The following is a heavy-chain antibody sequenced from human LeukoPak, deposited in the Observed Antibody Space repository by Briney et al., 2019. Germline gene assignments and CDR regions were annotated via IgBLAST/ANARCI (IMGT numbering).Heavy chain of an antibody. CDR3: ARGGEDCSGGSCYSWMYYYGMDV. V-gene: IGHV4-59*01. J-gene: IGHJ6*02. D-gene: IGHD2-15*01. CDR1: GGSISSYY. Sequence: SETLSLTCTVSGGSISSYYWSWIRQPPGKGLEWIGYIYYSGSTNYNPSLKSRVTISVDTSKNQFSLKLSSVTAADTAVYYCARGGEDCSGGSCYSWMYYYGMDVWGQGTTVTVSS. CDR2: IYYSGST.